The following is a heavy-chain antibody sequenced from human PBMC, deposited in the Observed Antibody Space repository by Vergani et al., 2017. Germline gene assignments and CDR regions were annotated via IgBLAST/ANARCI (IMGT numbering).Heavy chain of an antibody. CDR3: ARFQYYYYGMDV. CDR1: GGSISSGSYY. J-gene: IGHJ6*02. V-gene: IGHV4-61*02. Sequence: QVQLQESGPGLVKPSQTLSLTCTVSGGSISSGSYYWSWIRQPAGKGLEWIGRIYTSGSTNYNPSLKSRVTISVDTSKNQFSLKLSSVTAADTAVYYCARFQYYYYGMDVWGQGTTVTVSS. CDR2: IYTSGST.